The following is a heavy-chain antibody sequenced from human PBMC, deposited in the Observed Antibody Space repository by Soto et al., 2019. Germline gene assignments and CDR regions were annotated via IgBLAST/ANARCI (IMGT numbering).Heavy chain of an antibody. CDR3: ASTYYYDSSGYYQFNY. J-gene: IGHJ4*02. Sequence: TLSLTCTVSGGSISICDYYLSLIRQPPGKGLEWIGYIYYSGSTYYNPSLKSRVTISVDTSKNQFSLKLSSVTAADTAVYYCASTYYYDSSGYYQFNYWGQGTLVTVSS. V-gene: IGHV4-30-4*01. CDR2: IYYSGST. D-gene: IGHD3-22*01. CDR1: GGSISICDYY.